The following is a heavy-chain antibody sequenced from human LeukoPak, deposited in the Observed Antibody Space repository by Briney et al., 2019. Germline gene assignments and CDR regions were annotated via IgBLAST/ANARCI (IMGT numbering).Heavy chain of an antibody. V-gene: IGHV4-34*01. CDR2: MNDSGRS. CDR1: GGSFSGYD. J-gene: IGHJ4*02. Sequence: SETLSLTCAVYGGSFSGYDWSWIRQPPGKGLEWIGEMNDSGRSNYNPSLKSRVTISLDTSKNQFSLKLTSVTAADTAVYYCSRAGTGFNIPGAYWGQGTLVTVSS. D-gene: IGHD1-14*01. CDR3: SRAGTGFNIPGAY.